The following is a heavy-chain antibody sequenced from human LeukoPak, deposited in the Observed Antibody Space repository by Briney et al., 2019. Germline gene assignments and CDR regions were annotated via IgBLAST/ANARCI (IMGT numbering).Heavy chain of an antibody. CDR3: ASGQDGYNWVYYYYGMDV. CDR2: IYSGGST. J-gene: IGHJ6*02. Sequence: GGSLRLSCAASGFTVSSNYMSWVRQAPGKGLERVSVIYSGGSTYYADSVKGRFTISRDNSKNTLYLQMNSLRAEDTAVYYCASGQDGYNWVYYYYGMDVWGQGTTVTVSS. D-gene: IGHD5-24*01. CDR1: GFTVSSNY. V-gene: IGHV3-53*01.